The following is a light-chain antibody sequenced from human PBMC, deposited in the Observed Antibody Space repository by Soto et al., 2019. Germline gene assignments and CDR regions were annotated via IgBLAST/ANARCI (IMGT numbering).Light chain of an antibody. CDR3: SSYTNINTRACV. Sequence: QSVLTQPASVSGSPGQSITISCTGTSGDIGSYNRVSWYQQHPGKAPKLIIYEVTDRPSGVSNRFSGSNSGNTASLTISGLQAEDEAEYYCSSYTNINTRACVFGTGTKVTAL. V-gene: IGLV2-14*01. CDR2: EVT. J-gene: IGLJ1*01. CDR1: SGDIGSYNR.